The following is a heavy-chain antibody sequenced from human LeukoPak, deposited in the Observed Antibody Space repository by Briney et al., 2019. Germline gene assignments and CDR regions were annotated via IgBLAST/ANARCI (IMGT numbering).Heavy chain of an antibody. CDR3: RRLDCSSASCYAPLDY. CDR2: INHSGST. D-gene: IGHD2-2*01. CDR1: GGSFSGYY. V-gene: IGHV4-34*01. Sequence: SETLSLTCAVYGGSFSGYYWSWIRQPPGKGPEWIGEINHSGSTNYNPSLKSRVTISVDTSKNQFSLKLSSVTAADTAVYYCRRLDCSSASCYAPLDYWGQGTLVTVSS. J-gene: IGHJ4*02.